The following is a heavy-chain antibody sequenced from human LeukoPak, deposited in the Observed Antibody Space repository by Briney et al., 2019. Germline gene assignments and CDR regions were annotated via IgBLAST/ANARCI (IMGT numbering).Heavy chain of an antibody. Sequence: KPSETLSLICTVSGGSISSGDYCWSWIRQPPGKGLEWIGYIYYSGSTYYNPSLKSRVTISVDTSKNQFSLKLSSVTAADTAVYYCARGPAATPYDAFDIWGQGTMVTVSP. D-gene: IGHD2-15*01. CDR1: GGSISSGDYC. V-gene: IGHV4-30-4*01. J-gene: IGHJ3*02. CDR3: ARGPAATPYDAFDI. CDR2: IYYSGST.